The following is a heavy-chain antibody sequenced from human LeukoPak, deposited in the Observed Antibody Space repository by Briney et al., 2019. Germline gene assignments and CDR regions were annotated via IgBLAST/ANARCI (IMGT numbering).Heavy chain of an antibody. J-gene: IGHJ3*01. CDR3: ARISSSNWYNERGAFDV. D-gene: IGHD6-13*01. CDR2: VCYTGST. CDR1: GGSFSGFY. V-gene: IGHV4-59*01. Sequence: SETLSLTCAVYGGSFSGFYWSWIRQPPGKGLEWIGFVCYTGSTNYSPSLKSRVTISVDTSKNQFSLKLRSVTAADTAVYYCARISSSNWYNERGAFDVWGQGTMVTVSS.